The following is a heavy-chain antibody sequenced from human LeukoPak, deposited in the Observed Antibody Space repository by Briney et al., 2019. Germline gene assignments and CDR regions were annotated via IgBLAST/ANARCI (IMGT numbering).Heavy chain of an antibody. V-gene: IGHV3-33*08. CDR1: GFTFSSYG. CDR2: IWYGESNT. Sequence: GGSLRLSCAASGFTFSSYGMHWVRQAPGKGLEWVAIIWYGESNTYYADSVKGRFTISRDNSKSTVYLQMNSLRAEDTAVYYCARSREGYNLFDYWGQGTLVTVSS. CDR3: ARSREGYNLFDY. D-gene: IGHD5-24*01. J-gene: IGHJ4*02.